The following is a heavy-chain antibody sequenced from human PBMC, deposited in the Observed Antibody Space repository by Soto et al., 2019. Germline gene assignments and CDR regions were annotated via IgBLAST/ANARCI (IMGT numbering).Heavy chain of an antibody. J-gene: IGHJ6*01. Sequence: QVQLVESGGGVVQPGRSLRLSCAASGFTFSSYGMHWVRQAPVKGLEWVAVIWYDGSNKYYADSVKGRFTISRDNSKNTLYLQMNSLRAEDTAVYYCARDRRRASTYYYYGMDVWGQGTTVTVSS. V-gene: IGHV3-33*01. CDR1: GFTFSSYG. CDR3: ARDRRRASTYYYYGMDV. CDR2: IWYDGSNK. D-gene: IGHD6-6*01.